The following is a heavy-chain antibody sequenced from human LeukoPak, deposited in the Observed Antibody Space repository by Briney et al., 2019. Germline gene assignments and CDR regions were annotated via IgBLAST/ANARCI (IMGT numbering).Heavy chain of an antibody. CDR1: GYTFTSYG. Sequence: ASVKVSCKASGYTFTSYGISWVRQAPGQGLEWMGWISAYNGNTNYAHKLRGGVTMTTGTSTSTGYMELRSLRSDDTAVYYCASGRYSSSSPHYYYYYMDVWGKGTTVTVSS. D-gene: IGHD6-6*01. J-gene: IGHJ6*03. V-gene: IGHV1-18*01. CDR2: ISAYNGNT. CDR3: ASGRYSSSSPHYYYYYMDV.